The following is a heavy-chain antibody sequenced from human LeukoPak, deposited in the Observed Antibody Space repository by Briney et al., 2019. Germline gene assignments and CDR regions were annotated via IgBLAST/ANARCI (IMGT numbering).Heavy chain of an antibody. CDR2: IYYTGST. D-gene: IGHD2-21*02. CDR3: ARRLKVTEHFDY. CDR1: VGSISSTSYY. Sequence: PSDTLTLTCTVSVGSISSTSYYWGWIRQPPGKGLEWIGSIYYTGSTYYNPSLNTRVTMSVDTSKNQFSLKLSSVTAADTAVCYCARRLKVTEHFDYWGQGTLVTVSS. V-gene: IGHV4-39*01. J-gene: IGHJ4*02.